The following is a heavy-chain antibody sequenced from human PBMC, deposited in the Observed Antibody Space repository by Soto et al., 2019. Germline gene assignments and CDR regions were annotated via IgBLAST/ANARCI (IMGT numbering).Heavy chain of an antibody. CDR2: INAGNGNT. D-gene: IGHD3-22*01. J-gene: IGHJ4*02. CDR1: GYTFTSYA. CDR3: AQDYYVSSGYSPPALLFHY. Sequence: QVQLVQSGAEVKKPGASVKVSCKASGYTFTSYAMHWVRQAPGQRLEWMGWINAGNGNTKYSQKFRGRVTITRHTALRTAYLAPSRLRPEDTHVYYCAQDYYVSSGYSPPALLFHYWGQGNLVTVSS. V-gene: IGHV1-3*01.